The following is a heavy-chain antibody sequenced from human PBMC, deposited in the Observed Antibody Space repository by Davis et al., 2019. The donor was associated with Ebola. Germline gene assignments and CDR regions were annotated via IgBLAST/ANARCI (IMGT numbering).Heavy chain of an antibody. CDR2: IYPGDSDT. J-gene: IGHJ3*02. CDR1: GYSFTSYW. Sequence: GESLKISCKGSGYSFTSYWIGWVRQMPGKGLEWMGIIYPGDSDTRYSPSFQGQVTISADKSISTAYLQWSSLKASDTAMYYCARSYYDSSGYITPLDGFLDIWGQGTMVTVSS. V-gene: IGHV5-51*01. D-gene: IGHD3-22*01. CDR3: ARSYYDSSGYITPLDGFLDI.